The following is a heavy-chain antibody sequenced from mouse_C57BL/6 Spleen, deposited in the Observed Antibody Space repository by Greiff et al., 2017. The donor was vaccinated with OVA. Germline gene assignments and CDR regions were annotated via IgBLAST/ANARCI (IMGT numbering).Heavy chain of an antibody. CDR2: IYPGSSNT. CDR1: GYTFTDYY. V-gene: IGHV1-76*01. Sequence: QVQLQQSGAELVRPGASVKLSCKASGYTFTDYYINWVKQRPGQGLEWIARIYPGSSNTNYNEKFKGKATLTAEKASSTAYMQLSSLTSEDSAVYFCASDYSNYVGYFDVWGTGTTVTVSS. D-gene: IGHD2-5*01. CDR3: ASDYSNYVGYFDV. J-gene: IGHJ1*03.